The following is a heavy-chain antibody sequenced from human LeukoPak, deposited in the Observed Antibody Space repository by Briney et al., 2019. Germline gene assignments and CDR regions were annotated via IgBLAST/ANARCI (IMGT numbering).Heavy chain of an antibody. Sequence: GGSLRLSCAASGFTFSSYSMNWVRQAPGKGLEWVSSISSSSSYIYYADSVKGRFTISRDNTKNSLYLQMNSLRAEDTAVYYCARVEGSSGWYIPKGYYYGMDVWGQGTTVTVSS. CDR1: GFTFSSYS. CDR3: ARVEGSSGWYIPKGYYYGMDV. D-gene: IGHD6-19*01. J-gene: IGHJ6*02. V-gene: IGHV3-21*01. CDR2: ISSSSSYI.